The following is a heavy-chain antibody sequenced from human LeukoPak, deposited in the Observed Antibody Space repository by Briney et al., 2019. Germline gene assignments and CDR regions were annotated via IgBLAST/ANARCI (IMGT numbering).Heavy chain of an antibody. D-gene: IGHD5-12*01. CDR3: ARAPRGYSGYDWRWVFDY. J-gene: IGHJ4*02. CDR1: GDSVSSNSAA. CDR2: TYYRSKWYN. Sequence: SQTLSLTCAISGDSVSSNSAAWNWIRQSPSRGLEWLGGTYYRSKWYNDYAVSVKSRITINPDTSKNQFSLQLNSVTPEDTAVYYCARAPRGYSGYDWRWVFDYWGQGTLVTVSS. V-gene: IGHV6-1*01.